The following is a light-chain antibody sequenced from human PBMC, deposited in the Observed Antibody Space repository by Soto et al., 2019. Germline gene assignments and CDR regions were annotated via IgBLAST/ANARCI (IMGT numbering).Light chain of an antibody. J-gene: IGLJ1*01. CDR2: DVS. V-gene: IGLV2-11*01. CDR3: CSYAGSYTPFYV. Sequence: QSVLTQPRSVSGSPGQSVTISCTGTSSDVGGYNYVSWYQQHPGKAPKLMIYDVSKRPSGVPDRFSGSKSGNTASLTISGLQADDEADYYCCSYAGSYTPFYVFGTGTKLTVL. CDR1: SSDVGGYNY.